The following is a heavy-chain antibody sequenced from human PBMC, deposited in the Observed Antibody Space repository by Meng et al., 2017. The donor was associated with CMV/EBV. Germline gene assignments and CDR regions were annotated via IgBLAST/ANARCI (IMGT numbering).Heavy chain of an antibody. J-gene: IGHJ6*02. D-gene: IGHD6-6*01. CDR2: ISGSGGST. V-gene: IGHV3-23*01. CDR3: AKGTISLTRRGVPYSSSSSRSSNYYYGMDV. CDR1: GFTFSSYA. Sequence: GESLKISCAASGFTFSSYAMSWVRQAPGKGLEWVSAISGSGGSTYYADSVKGRFTISRDNSKNTLYLQMNSLRAEDTAVYYCAKGTISLTRRGVPYSSSSSRSSNYYYGMDVWGQGTTVTVSS.